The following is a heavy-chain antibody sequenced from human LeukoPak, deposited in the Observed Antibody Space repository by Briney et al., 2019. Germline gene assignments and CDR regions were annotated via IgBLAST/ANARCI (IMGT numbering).Heavy chain of an antibody. CDR3: ASGIPYDSSGYYTLKLDY. CDR1: GGTFSSYA. D-gene: IGHD3-22*01. V-gene: IGHV1-69*05. CDR2: IIPIFGTA. Sequence: SVKVSCKASGGTFSSYAISWVRQAPGQGLEWMGGIIPIFGTASYAQKFQGRVTMTRDTSTSTVYMELSSLRPEDTAVYYCASGIPYDSSGYYTLKLDYWGQGTLVTVSS. J-gene: IGHJ4*02.